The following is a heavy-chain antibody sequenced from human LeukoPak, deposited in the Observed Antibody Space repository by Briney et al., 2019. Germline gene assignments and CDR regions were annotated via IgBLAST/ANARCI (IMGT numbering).Heavy chain of an antibody. D-gene: IGHD3-16*02. CDR1: GFTFSSYG. CDR3: AKGPKTTYYDYVWGSHRYSSY. CDR2: ISYDGSNK. V-gene: IGHV3-30*18. Sequence: GGSLRLSCAASGFTFSSYGMHWVRQAPGKGLEWVAVISYDGSNKYYADSVKGRFTISRDNSKNTLYLQMNSLRAKDTAVYYCAKGPKTTYYDYVWGSHRYSSYWGQGTLVTVSS. J-gene: IGHJ4*02.